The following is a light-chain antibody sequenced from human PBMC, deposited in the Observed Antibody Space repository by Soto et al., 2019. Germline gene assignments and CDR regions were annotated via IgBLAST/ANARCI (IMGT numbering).Light chain of an antibody. CDR2: AES. CDR3: QQSYSTPAV. J-gene: IGKJ4*01. Sequence: DIQMTQSPSSLSASVGDRVTITCRASQSISSYLNWYQQKPGKAPKLLIYAESSLQSGVPSRFSGSGSGTDFTLTIRSLQPEDFATYYCQQSYSTPAVFGGGTKVEIK. V-gene: IGKV1-39*01. CDR1: QSISSY.